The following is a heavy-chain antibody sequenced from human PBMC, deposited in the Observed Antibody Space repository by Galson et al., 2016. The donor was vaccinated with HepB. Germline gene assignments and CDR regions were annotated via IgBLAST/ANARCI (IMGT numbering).Heavy chain of an antibody. Sequence: SETLSLTCTVSGGSISGTNWWSWVRQPPGKGLEWIGEIYHSGTTNYSPSLKSRVTISVDTSKNQFSLKLTSVTAADTALYYCAKGALTGGSPIVYRGQGTMVTVPS. D-gene: IGHD2-15*01. V-gene: IGHV4-4*02. CDR2: IYHSGTT. CDR3: AKGALTGGSPIVY. J-gene: IGHJ4*02. CDR1: GGSISGTNW.